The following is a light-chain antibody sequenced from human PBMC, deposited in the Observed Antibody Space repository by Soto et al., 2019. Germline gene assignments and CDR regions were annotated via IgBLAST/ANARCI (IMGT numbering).Light chain of an antibody. CDR2: EVT. Sequence: QSALTQPPSVSGSPRQSVTISCTGTSSDVGRYDRVSWYQQPPGTAPKLMIYEVTNRPSGVPGRFSGSKSGNTASLTISGLQAEDEADYYCSSLTTSSTYVFGTGTKLTVL. CDR3: SSLTTSSTYV. V-gene: IGLV2-18*02. CDR1: SSDVGRYDR. J-gene: IGLJ1*01.